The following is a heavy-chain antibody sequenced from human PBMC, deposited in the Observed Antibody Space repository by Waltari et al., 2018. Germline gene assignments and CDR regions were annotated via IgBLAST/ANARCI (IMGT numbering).Heavy chain of an antibody. Sequence: EVQVVESGGGLVQPGGSLRLSCAASGSTFSSYWMHWVRQVPGKGLVWVSRIDNHGRRTDEADSVKGRFTISRDNAKNTLYLQMNRLTAEDTAVYYCGRDLGGSGSDWGQGTLVTVSS. CDR3: GRDLGGSGSD. V-gene: IGHV3-74*01. CDR2: IDNHGRRT. D-gene: IGHD1-26*01. J-gene: IGHJ4*02. CDR1: GSTFSSYW.